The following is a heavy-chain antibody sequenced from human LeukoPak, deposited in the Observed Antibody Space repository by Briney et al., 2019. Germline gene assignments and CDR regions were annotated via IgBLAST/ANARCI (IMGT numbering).Heavy chain of an antibody. Sequence: ASVKVSCKSSGYTFTSNYMHWVRQAPGQGLEWMGWINPNSGDTKYAQNFQGRVTMTRDTSITTTYMELSSLRSDDTAVYYCVRDRHTVAVAATLDYWGQGTLVIASS. CDR2: INPNSGDT. CDR3: VRDRHTVAVAATLDY. V-gene: IGHV1-2*02. CDR1: GYTFTSNY. J-gene: IGHJ4*02. D-gene: IGHD6-19*01.